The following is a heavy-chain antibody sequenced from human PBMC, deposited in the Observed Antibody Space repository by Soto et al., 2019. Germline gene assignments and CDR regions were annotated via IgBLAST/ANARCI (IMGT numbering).Heavy chain of an antibody. CDR3: ASAGGSGSTHDGFDI. Sequence: SETLSLTCSVSGGSLSSYYWSWIRQPPGKRLEWIGHIYYSGSTNYNPSLKSRVTMSVDTAKNQFSLRLSSVTAADTAVYYCASAGGSGSTHDGFDIWGQGTMVTVSS. D-gene: IGHD2-15*01. CDR1: GGSLSSYY. CDR2: IYYSGST. V-gene: IGHV4-59*01. J-gene: IGHJ3*02.